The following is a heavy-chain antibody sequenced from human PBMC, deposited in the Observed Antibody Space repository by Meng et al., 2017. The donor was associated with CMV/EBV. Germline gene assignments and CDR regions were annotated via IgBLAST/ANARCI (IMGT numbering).Heavy chain of an antibody. CDR3: ARDMVGGYSYRA. J-gene: IGHJ4*02. CDR1: GYTFTGYY. D-gene: IGHD5-18*01. V-gene: IGHV1-2*02. CDR2: INPNSGGT. Sequence: ASVKVSCKASGYTFTGYYMHWVRQAPGQGLEWMGWINPNSGGTNYAQKFQGRVTMTRDTSISTAYMELSRLRSEDTAVYYCARDMVGGYSYRAWGQGTLVTVSS.